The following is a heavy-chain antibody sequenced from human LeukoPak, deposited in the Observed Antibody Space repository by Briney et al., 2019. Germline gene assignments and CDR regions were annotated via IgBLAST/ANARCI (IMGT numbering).Heavy chain of an antibody. Sequence: ASVKVSCKASGYTFTSYYIHWVRQAPGQGLEWMGIINPSGGSTSYAQKFKGRVTMTRDTSTSTVYMELSSLRSEDTAVYYCARDPYSSTTDDAFDIWGQGTMVTVS. CDR1: GYTFTSYY. V-gene: IGHV1-46*01. J-gene: IGHJ3*02. D-gene: IGHD6-13*01. CDR2: INPSGGST. CDR3: ARDPYSSTTDDAFDI.